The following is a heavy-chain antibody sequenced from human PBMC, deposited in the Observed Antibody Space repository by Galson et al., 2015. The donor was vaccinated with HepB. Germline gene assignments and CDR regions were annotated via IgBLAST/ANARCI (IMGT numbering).Heavy chain of an antibody. CDR3: ARARFGSSGWYWGGYFDL. D-gene: IGHD6-19*01. J-gene: IGHJ2*01. CDR2: IYSGGST. CDR1: GFTVSSNY. V-gene: IGHV3-66*02. Sequence: SLRLSCAASGFTVSSNYMSWVRQAPGKGLEWVSVIYSGGSTYYADSVKGRFTISRDNSKNTLYLQMNSLRAEDTAVYYCARARFGSSGWYWGGYFDLWGRGTLVTVSS.